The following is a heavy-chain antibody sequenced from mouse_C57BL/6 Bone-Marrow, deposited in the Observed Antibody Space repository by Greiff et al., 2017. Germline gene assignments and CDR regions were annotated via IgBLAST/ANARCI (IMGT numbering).Heavy chain of an antibody. CDR1: GFNIKDDY. Sequence: VQLQQSGAELVRPGASVKLSCTASGFNIKDDYMHWVKQRPEQGLEWIGWIDPENGDTAYASKFQGKATITADTSSNTAYLQLSSLTSEDTAVYYCTSLFITTVVFDYWGQGTTLTVSS. V-gene: IGHV14-4*01. J-gene: IGHJ2*01. CDR3: TSLFITTVVFDY. D-gene: IGHD1-1*01. CDR2: IDPENGDT.